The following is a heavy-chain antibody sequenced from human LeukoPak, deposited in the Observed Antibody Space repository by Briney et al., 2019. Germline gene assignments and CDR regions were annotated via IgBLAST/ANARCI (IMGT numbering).Heavy chain of an antibody. V-gene: IGHV4-59*01. CDR3: ARSGRGSSAGFDY. CDR1: GGSISSYY. D-gene: IGHD3-10*01. CDR2: IYYSGST. Sequence: SETLSLTCAVSGGSISSYYRSWIRRPPGKGLEWLGYIYYSGSTNYNPSLKSRVIVSIDTSKNQFSLKLNSVTAADAAVYYCARSGRGSSAGFDYWGQGTLVTVSS. J-gene: IGHJ4*02.